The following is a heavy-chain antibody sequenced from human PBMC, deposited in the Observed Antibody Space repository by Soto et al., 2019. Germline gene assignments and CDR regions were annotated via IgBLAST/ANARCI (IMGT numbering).Heavy chain of an antibody. V-gene: IGHV3-30-3*01. CDR2: ISYDETNK. CDR1: EFTFSTYP. J-gene: IGHJ4*01. CDR3: ARGASDFWGASPEIHFFDY. Sequence: GGSLRLSCAASEFTFSTYPMHWVRQAPGKGLEWVAVISYDETNKYYADSVKGRFTISRDNSKNTLYLQMNNLRADDTAVYYCARGASDFWGASPEIHFFDYWGQGTLVTVSS. D-gene: IGHD3-3*01.